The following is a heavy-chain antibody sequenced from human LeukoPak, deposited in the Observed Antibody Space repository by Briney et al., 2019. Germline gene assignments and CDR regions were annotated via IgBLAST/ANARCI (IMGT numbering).Heavy chain of an antibody. CDR1: GFTFSSYE. CDR2: ISSSGSTI. V-gene: IGHV3-48*03. CDR3: ARVGNYYGSGSYIY. Sequence: GGSRRLSCAASGFTFSSYEMNWVRQAPGKGLEWVSYISSSGSTIYYADSVKGRFTISRDNAKNSLYLQMNSLRAEDTAVYYCARVGNYYGSGSYIYWGQGTLVTVSS. J-gene: IGHJ4*02. D-gene: IGHD3-10*01.